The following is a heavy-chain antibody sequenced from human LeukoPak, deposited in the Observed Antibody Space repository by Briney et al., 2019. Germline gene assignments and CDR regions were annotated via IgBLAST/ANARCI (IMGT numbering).Heavy chain of an antibody. V-gene: IGHV3-23*01. D-gene: IGHD5-18*01. CDR3: AKDIQGAN. Sequence: GESLKISCAASGFTFSFAAMTWARQGPGKGLEWVSLISASGGSTYYADSVKGRFTISRDNSKNTVYLQMNSLRAEDTALYYCAKDIQGANWGQGTLVTVSS. J-gene: IGHJ4*02. CDR2: ISASGGST. CDR1: GFTFSFAA.